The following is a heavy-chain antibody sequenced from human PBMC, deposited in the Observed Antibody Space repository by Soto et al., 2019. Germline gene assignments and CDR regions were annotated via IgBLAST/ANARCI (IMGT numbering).Heavy chain of an antibody. Sequence: GGSLRVSCAASGFTFSSYSMNRVRQAPGKGLEWVSSISSSSSYIYYADSVKGRFTISRDNAKNSLYLQMNSLRAEDTAVYYCAGRARGLLWFGPEYNWFDPWGQGTLVTVSS. CDR1: GFTFSSYS. V-gene: IGHV3-21*01. CDR3: AGRARGLLWFGPEYNWFDP. D-gene: IGHD3-10*01. J-gene: IGHJ5*02. CDR2: ISSSSSYI.